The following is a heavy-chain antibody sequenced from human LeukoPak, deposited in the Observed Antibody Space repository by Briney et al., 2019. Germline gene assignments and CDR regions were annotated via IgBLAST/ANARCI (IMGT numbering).Heavy chain of an antibody. J-gene: IGHJ4*02. V-gene: IGHV1-3*01. CDR1: GYTFTNYA. CDR3: ARESKWAYNWNYFDY. D-gene: IGHD1-20*01. CDR2: INAGNGNT. Sequence: ASVKVSCKASGYTFTNYAMHWVRQAPGQRLEWMGWINAGNGNTKYSQKFQGRVTITRDTSANTAYMELSSLRSEDTAVYYCARESKWAYNWNYFDYWGQGTLVTVSS.